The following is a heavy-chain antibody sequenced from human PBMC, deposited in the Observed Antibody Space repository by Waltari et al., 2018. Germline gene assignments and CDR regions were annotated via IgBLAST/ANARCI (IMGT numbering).Heavy chain of an antibody. D-gene: IGHD3-22*01. CDR1: GGSFSGYY. Sequence: QVQLQQWGAGLLKPSETLSLTCAVYGGSFSGYYWSWIRQPPGKGLEWIGEINHSGSTNYNPSLKSRVTISVDTSKNQFSLKLSSVTAADTAVYYCARGTMIVVVTNDAFDIWGQGTMVTVSS. J-gene: IGHJ3*02. V-gene: IGHV4-34*01. CDR3: ARGTMIVVVTNDAFDI. CDR2: INHSGST.